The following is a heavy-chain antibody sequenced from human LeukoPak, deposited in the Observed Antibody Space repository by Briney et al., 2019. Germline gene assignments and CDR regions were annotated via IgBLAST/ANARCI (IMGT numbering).Heavy chain of an antibody. CDR3: AALVVVAANDAFDI. J-gene: IGHJ3*02. CDR1: GGSISSTDYY. V-gene: IGHV4-39*02. Sequence: SETLSLTCTVSGGSISSTDYYWGWIRQPPGKGLEWIGSIYYSGSTYYNPSLKSRVTISADTSKNHFSPKLSSVTAADTAVYYCAALVVVAANDAFDIWGQGTMVTVSS. D-gene: IGHD2-15*01. CDR2: IYYSGST.